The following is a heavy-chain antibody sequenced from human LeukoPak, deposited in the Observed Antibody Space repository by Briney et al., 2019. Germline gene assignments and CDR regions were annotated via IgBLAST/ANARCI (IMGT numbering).Heavy chain of an antibody. J-gene: IGHJ4*02. Sequence: ASVKVSCKTSGYTFTRDGISWVRQAPGQGLEWMGGIIPIFGTANYAQKFQGRVTITADESTSTAYMELSSLRSEDTAVYYCATGIVGATPFDYWGQGTLVTVSS. V-gene: IGHV1-69*13. CDR1: GYTFTRDG. D-gene: IGHD1-26*01. CDR2: IIPIFGTA. CDR3: ATGIVGATPFDY.